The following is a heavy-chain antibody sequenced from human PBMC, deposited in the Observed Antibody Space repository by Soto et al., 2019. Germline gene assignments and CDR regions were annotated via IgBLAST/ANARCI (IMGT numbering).Heavy chain of an antibody. CDR3: ARDSGDTAMDLGY. J-gene: IGHJ4*02. D-gene: IGHD5-18*01. CDR1: GGSISSSNW. V-gene: IGHV4-4*02. Sequence: QVQLQESGPGLVKPSGTLSLTCAVSGGSISSSNWWSWVRQPPGKGLEWIGEIYHSGSTNYNPSLTSRVTISVDKSKNQFSRKLSSVTAADTAVDYCARDSGDTAMDLGYWGQGTLVTVSS. CDR2: IYHSGST.